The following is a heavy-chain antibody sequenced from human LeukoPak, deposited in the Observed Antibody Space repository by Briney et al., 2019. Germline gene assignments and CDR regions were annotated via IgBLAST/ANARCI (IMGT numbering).Heavy chain of an antibody. D-gene: IGHD3-10*01. J-gene: IGHJ3*02. CDR1: GFTFSSYS. V-gene: IGHV3-21*01. CDR2: ISSSSSYI. Sequence: PGGSLRLSCAASGFTFSSYSMNWVRQAPGKGLEWVSSISSSSSYIYYADSVKGRFTISRDNAKNSLYLQMNSLRAEDTAVYYCAREERFGAAPEAFDIWGQGTMVTVSS. CDR3: AREERFGAAPEAFDI.